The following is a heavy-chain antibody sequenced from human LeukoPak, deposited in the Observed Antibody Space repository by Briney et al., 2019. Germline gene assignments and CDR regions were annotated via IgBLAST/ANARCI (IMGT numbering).Heavy chain of an antibody. CDR1: GGSFSGYY. V-gene: IGHV4-34*01. D-gene: IGHD4-23*01. CDR3: ARPYLRGTVVNNWFDP. J-gene: IGHJ5*02. Sequence: PSETLSLTCAVYGGSFSGYYWSWIRQPPGKGLEWIGEINHSGSTNYNPSLKSRVTISVDTSKNQFSLRLSSVTAADTAVYYCARPYLRGTVVNNWFDPWGQGTLVTVSS. CDR2: INHSGST.